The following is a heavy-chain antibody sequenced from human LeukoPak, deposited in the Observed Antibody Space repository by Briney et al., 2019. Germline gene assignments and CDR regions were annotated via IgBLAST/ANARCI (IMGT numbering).Heavy chain of an antibody. Sequence: GASVKVSCTASGYTFSSYGISWVRQAPGQGLEWMGWISAYNGNTNYAQKFQGRVTMTTDTSTSTAYMELRSLRSDDTAVYFCARAGSGLTGTTRLDSWGQGTLVTVSS. V-gene: IGHV1-18*01. J-gene: IGHJ4*02. D-gene: IGHD1-7*01. CDR1: GYTFSSYG. CDR3: ARAGSGLTGTTRLDS. CDR2: ISAYNGNT.